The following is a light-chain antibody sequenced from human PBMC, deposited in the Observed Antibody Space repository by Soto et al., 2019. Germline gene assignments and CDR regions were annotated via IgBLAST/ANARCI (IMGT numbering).Light chain of an antibody. Sequence: EIVMTQSPGTLSLSPGERATLYCRASQSVNSKLAWFQQKPGQAPRLLIHDASTRATGIPARFSGSGSGTEFTLTISSLQSEDFAVYYCQQYNNWPPWTFGQGTKVEIK. V-gene: IGKV3-15*01. CDR3: QQYNNWPPWT. CDR2: DAS. J-gene: IGKJ1*01. CDR1: QSVNSK.